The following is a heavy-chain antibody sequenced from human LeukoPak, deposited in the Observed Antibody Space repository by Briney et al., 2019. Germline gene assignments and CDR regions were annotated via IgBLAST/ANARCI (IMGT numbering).Heavy chain of an antibody. V-gene: IGHV3-64*02. Sequence: PGGSLRLSCAASGFTLSSYALHCVREAPGKGLEYVSAISGNGGNTYYTDSVKGRFTISRDNAKNSLYLQMHSLRAEDTAVYYCARLVRSGSHPYYYYAMDVWGQGTTVTLSS. CDR3: ARLVRSGSHPYYYYAMDV. D-gene: IGHD1-26*01. CDR1: GFTLSSYA. J-gene: IGHJ6*02. CDR2: ISGNGGNT.